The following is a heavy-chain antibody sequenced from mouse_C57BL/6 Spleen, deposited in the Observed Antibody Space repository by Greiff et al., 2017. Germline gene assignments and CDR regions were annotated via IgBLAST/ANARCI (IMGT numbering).Heavy chain of an antibody. CDR1: GYTFTSYW. Sequence: VQLQQPGAELVKPGASVKMSCKASGYTFTSYWITWVKQRPGQGLEWIGDIYPGSGSTNYNEKFKSKATLTVDTSSSTAYMQLRSLTAEDSAVYFCARGRVYDGYYENYWGQGTTLTVSS. D-gene: IGHD2-3*01. J-gene: IGHJ2*01. V-gene: IGHV1-55*01. CDR2: IYPGSGST. CDR3: ARGRVYDGYYENY.